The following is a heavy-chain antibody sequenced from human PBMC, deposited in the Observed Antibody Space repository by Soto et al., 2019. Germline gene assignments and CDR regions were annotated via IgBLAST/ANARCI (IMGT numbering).Heavy chain of an antibody. CDR1: GYTFTSHY. J-gene: IGHJ4*02. CDR3: SRGLWQWLFDY. CDR2: IDPSGGAT. V-gene: IGHV1-46*03. D-gene: IGHD6-19*01. Sequence: QVQLVQSGAEVKKPGASVMVSCRASGYTFTSHYMHWVRQAPGQGLEWMGMIDPSGGATTYAQKFQGRVTITRDTSTTTVYMDLSSLRPEDTAVYSCSRGLWQWLFDYWGQGTLVTVSS.